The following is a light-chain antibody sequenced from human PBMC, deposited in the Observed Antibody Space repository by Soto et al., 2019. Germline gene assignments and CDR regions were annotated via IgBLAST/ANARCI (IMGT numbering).Light chain of an antibody. V-gene: IGLV1-44*01. CDR1: SSNIGSNT. Sequence: SVLTQPPSASGTPGQRVTISCSGSSSNIGSNTVNWYQQLPGTAPRLLLYSNNQRPSGVPDRFSGSKSGTSASLAISGLQSEDEADYYCGAWDDSLNGVLFGGGTKVTVL. CDR3: GAWDDSLNGVL. CDR2: SNN. J-gene: IGLJ2*01.